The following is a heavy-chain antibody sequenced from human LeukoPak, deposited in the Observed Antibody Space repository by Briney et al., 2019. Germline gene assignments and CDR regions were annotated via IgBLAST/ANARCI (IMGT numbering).Heavy chain of an antibody. CDR1: GFTFSSYS. CDR3: ARVVGRGYSFFDY. V-gene: IGHV4-39*07. D-gene: IGHD5-18*01. Sequence: GSLRLSCAASGFTFSSYSMNWVHQAPGKGLEWIGSIYYSGSTYYNPSLKSRVTISVDTSKNQFSLKLSSVTAADTAVYYCARVVGRGYSFFDYWGQGTLVTVSS. J-gene: IGHJ4*02. CDR2: IYYSGST.